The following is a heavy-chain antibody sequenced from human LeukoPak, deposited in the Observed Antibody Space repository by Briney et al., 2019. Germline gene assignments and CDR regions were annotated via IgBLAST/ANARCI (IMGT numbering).Heavy chain of an antibody. D-gene: IGHD6-13*01. Sequence: GASVKVSCKVSGYTLTELSMHWVRQAPGKGLEWMGGFDPEDGETIYAQKFQGRVTMTEDTSTDTAYMGLSSLRSEDTAVYYCAYSSSWYKNWFDPWGQGTLVTVSS. CDR2: FDPEDGET. CDR3: AYSSSWYKNWFDP. CDR1: GYTLTELS. V-gene: IGHV1-24*01. J-gene: IGHJ5*02.